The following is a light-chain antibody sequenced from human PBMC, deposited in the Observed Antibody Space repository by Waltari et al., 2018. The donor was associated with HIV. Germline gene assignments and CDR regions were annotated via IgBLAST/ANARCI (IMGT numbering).Light chain of an antibody. CDR2: DNN. V-gene: IGLV1-51*01. J-gene: IGLJ2*01. CDR1: SSNIGHNY. Sequence: QSVLTQPPSVSAAPGQKVTISCSGSSSNIGHNYVSWYHQLPGTAPKLLIYDNNNRHSGIPDRCSCCKSGTAATLGITGLQTGDEADYYCGTWDSSLSAGLFGGGTKLTVL. CDR3: GTWDSSLSAGL.